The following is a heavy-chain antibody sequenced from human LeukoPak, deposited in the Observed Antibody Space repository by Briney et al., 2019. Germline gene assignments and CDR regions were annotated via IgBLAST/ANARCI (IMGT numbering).Heavy chain of an antibody. J-gene: IGHJ4*02. V-gene: IGHV4-4*09. CDR1: GGSFSGYY. CDR2: IHTSGST. Sequence: SETLSLTCAVYGGSFSGYYWSWIRQPPGKGLEWIGYIHTSGSTNYNPSLKSRVTISVDTSKNQFSLRLSSVTAADTAVYYCARHVWGDCGGDCYSDYWGQGTLVTVSS. D-gene: IGHD2-21*02. CDR3: ARHVWGDCGGDCYSDY.